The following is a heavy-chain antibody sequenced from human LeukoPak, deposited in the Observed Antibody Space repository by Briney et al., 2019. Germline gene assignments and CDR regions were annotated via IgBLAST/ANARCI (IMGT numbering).Heavy chain of an antibody. CDR2: VNHGGST. V-gene: IGHV4-34*01. CDR1: GGSFSDYY. J-gene: IGHJ4*02. D-gene: IGHD5-24*01. CDR3: AKDGNNKAFDY. Sequence: SETLSLTCALYGGSFSDYYWSWIRQPPGKGLEWIGEVNHGGSTNYNPSLKSRVTMSVDTSRNQFSLRGKSVTAADTAVYYCAKDGNNKAFDYWGQGTLVTVSS.